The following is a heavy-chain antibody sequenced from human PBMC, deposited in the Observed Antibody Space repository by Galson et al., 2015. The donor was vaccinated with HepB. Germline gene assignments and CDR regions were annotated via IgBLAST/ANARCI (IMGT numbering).Heavy chain of an antibody. V-gene: IGHV4-59*01. CDR2: IYYSGIT. J-gene: IGHJ4*02. D-gene: IGHD3-10*01. Sequence: SETLSLTCTVSGGSISNYHWSWIRQPPGKGLEWIGYIYYSGITNYNPSLKSRGTMSVDTSKNQFSLRLKSVTAADTAVYYCARGGEWELFNYWGQGTLVTVSS. CDR1: GGSISNYH. CDR3: ARGGEWELFNY.